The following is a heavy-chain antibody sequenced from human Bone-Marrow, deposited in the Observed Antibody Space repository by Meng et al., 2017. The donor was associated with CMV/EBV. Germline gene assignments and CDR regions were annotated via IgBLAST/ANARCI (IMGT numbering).Heavy chain of an antibody. D-gene: IGHD5-18*01. CDR3: AKDQSGYSYGASYYYYGMDV. Sequence: SLRLSCAASGFTFDDYAMHWVRQAPGKGLEWVSGISWNSGSIGYADSVKGRFTISRDNAKNSLYLQMNSLRAEDTALYYCAKDQSGYSYGASYYYYGMDVWGQGTTVTVSS. V-gene: IGHV3-9*01. CDR2: ISWNSGSI. J-gene: IGHJ6*02. CDR1: GFTFDDYA.